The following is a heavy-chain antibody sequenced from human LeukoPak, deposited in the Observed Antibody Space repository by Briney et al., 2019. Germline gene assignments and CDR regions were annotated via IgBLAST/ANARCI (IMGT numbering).Heavy chain of an antibody. CDR2: IRYDGSNK. CDR3: AKDYLGYCSSTSCRESSYFDY. Sequence: GGSLRLSCAASGFTFSSYGMHWVRQAPGKGLEWVAFIRYDGSNKYYADSVKGRFTISRDNSKNTLYLQMNSLRAEDTAVYYCAKDYLGYCSSTSCRESSYFDYWGQGTLVTVSS. D-gene: IGHD2-2*01. V-gene: IGHV3-30*02. J-gene: IGHJ4*02. CDR1: GFTFSSYG.